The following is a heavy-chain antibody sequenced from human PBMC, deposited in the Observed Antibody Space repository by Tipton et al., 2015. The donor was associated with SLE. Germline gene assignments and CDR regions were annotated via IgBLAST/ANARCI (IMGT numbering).Heavy chain of an antibody. Sequence: TLSLTCTVSGGSISSNNYYWGWIRQPPGKGLEWIGSVSSTGYTYYNPSLKSRVTISVDTSKNHFSLTLSSVTAADTAVYYCARDGVIAMGYYMDVWGKGTTVTVSS. CDR3: ARDGVIAMGYYMDV. CDR2: VSSTGYT. CDR1: GGSISSNNYY. V-gene: IGHV4-39*07. J-gene: IGHJ6*03. D-gene: IGHD2-21*01.